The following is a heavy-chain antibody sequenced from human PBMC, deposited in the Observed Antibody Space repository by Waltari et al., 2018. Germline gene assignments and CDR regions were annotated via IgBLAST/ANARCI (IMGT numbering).Heavy chain of an antibody. CDR2: IYSGGST. CDR1: GFTVSSNY. V-gene: IGHV3-53*02. Sequence: EVQLVETGGGLIQPGGSLRLSCAASGFTVSSNYMRWVRQPPGKGLEWVSVIYSGGSTYYADSMKGRFTISRDNSKNTLYLQMNSLRAEDTAVYYCARGPGYSSSWSYYFDYWGQGTLVTVSS. D-gene: IGHD6-13*01. J-gene: IGHJ4*02. CDR3: ARGPGYSSSWSYYFDY.